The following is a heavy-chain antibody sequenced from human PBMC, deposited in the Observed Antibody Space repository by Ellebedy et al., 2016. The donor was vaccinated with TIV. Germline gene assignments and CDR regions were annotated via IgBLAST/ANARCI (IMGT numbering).Heavy chain of an antibody. CDR1: GFTFSVYY. V-gene: IGHV3-11*04. J-gene: IGHJ6*02. Sequence: GGSLRLSXEASGFTFSVYYMSWIRQAPGKGLEWVSFISLTSTATGVGYADSVRGRFTISSDDAKNSLYLEINSLRAEDSAVYYCARENFYGMDVWGQGTTVTVSS. CDR3: ARENFYGMDV. CDR2: ISLTSTATGV.